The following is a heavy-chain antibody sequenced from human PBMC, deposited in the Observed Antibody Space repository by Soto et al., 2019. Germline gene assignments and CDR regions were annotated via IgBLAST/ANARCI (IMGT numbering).Heavy chain of an antibody. Sequence: EVQLLESGGGLVQPGGSLRLSCAASGFTFSSYAMSWVRQAPGKGLEWVSAISGSGGRTYYADSVKGRFTISRDNSKNTLYLQMNSLRAEDTAVYYCAKGRYAARNGNDYWGQGTLVTVSS. V-gene: IGHV3-23*01. CDR3: AKGRYAARNGNDY. CDR1: GFTFSSYA. D-gene: IGHD6-6*01. J-gene: IGHJ4*02. CDR2: ISGSGGRT.